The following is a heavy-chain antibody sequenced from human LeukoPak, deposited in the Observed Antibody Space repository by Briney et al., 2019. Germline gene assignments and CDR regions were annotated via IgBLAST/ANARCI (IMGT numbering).Heavy chain of an antibody. CDR3: ARVGRTTVTTKRPYYFDY. V-gene: IGHV4-30-4*08. CDR2: IYYSGST. CDR1: GGSISSGDYY. Sequence: SETLSLTCTVSGGSISSGDYYWSWIRQPPGKGLEWIGYIYYSGSTYYNPSLKSRVTISVDTSKNQFSLKLSSVTAADTAVYYCARVGRTTVTTKRPYYFDYWGQGTLVTASS. J-gene: IGHJ4*02. D-gene: IGHD4-17*01.